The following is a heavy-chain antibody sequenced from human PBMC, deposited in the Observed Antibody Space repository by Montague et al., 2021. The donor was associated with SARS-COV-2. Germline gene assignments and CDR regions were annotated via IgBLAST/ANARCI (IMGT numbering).Heavy chain of an antibody. CDR1: GGSFSGYY. V-gene: IGHV4-34*01. J-gene: IGHJ6*02. D-gene: IGHD3-10*01. Sequence: SETLSLTCAVYGGSFSGYYWSWIRQHPGKGLEWIGEVNLSGSTNXXPSLKSRVTISVDTSKNQFSLKLSSVTAADTAVYYCARGRRILLWFGELLSGGDYYGMDVWGQGTTVTVSS. CDR3: ARGRRILLWFGELLSGGDYYGMDV. CDR2: VNLSGST.